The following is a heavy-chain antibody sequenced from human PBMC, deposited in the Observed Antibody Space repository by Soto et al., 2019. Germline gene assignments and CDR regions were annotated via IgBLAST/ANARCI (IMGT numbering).Heavy chain of an antibody. CDR1: GYTFTSYG. V-gene: IGHV1-18*04. CDR2: ISAYNGNT. D-gene: IGHD3-3*01. J-gene: IGHJ6*02. Sequence: DSVKVSCKASGYTFTSYGLSWVRQAPGHGLEWVGWISAYNGNTNYAQKLHGRVTMTTDTSTTTAYMELSSLPSDDTAVYDCASDGRLVRTSFGATHMDVGSQRTRVIVSS. CDR3: ASDGRLVRTSFGATHMDV.